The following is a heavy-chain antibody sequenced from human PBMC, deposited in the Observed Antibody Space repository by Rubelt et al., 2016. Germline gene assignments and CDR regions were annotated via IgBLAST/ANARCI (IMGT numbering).Heavy chain of an antibody. CDR1: GGSFSGYY. J-gene: IGHJ5*02. CDR2: INHSGST. Sequence: QVQLQQWGAGLLKPSETLSLTCAVYGGSFSGYYWSWIRQPPGKGLEWIGEINHSGSTNYNPSLKVVVTISWDTSKNQFSLKLSSVTAADTAVYYCARRAPYGGNRGVRWFDPWGQGTLVTVSS. V-gene: IGHV4-34*01. D-gene: IGHD4-23*01. CDR3: ARRAPYGGNRGVRWFDP.